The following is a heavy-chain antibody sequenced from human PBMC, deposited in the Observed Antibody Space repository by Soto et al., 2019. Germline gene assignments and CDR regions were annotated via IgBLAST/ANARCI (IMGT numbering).Heavy chain of an antibody. V-gene: IGHV3-30*18. D-gene: IGHD1-26*01. Sequence: GGSLRLSCAASGFTFSSYGMHWVRQAPGKGLEWVAVISYDGSNKYYADSVKGRFTISRDNSKNTLYLQMNSLRAEDTAVYYCAKDHMGATPFDYWGQGTLVTVSS. CDR1: GFTFSSYG. CDR3: AKDHMGATPFDY. CDR2: ISYDGSNK. J-gene: IGHJ4*02.